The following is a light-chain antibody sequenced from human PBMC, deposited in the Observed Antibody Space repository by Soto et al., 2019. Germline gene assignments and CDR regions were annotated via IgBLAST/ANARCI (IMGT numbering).Light chain of an antibody. V-gene: IGLV2-8*01. CDR2: EVS. J-gene: IGLJ1*01. Sequence: QSALTQPASVSGPPGQSITISCTGTSSDVGGYNYVSWYQQHPGKAPNLMIYEVSKRPSGVPDRFSGSKSGNTASLTVSGLQAEDEADYYCSSYAGSNNYVFGTGTKVTVL. CDR3: SSYAGSNNYV. CDR1: SSDVGGYNY.